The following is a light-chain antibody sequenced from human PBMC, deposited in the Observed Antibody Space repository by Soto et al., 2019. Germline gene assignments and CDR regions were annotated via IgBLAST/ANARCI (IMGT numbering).Light chain of an antibody. J-gene: IGKJ4*01. Sequence: ETVMTQSPATLSVSPGEGATLSCRASQSVSSNLVWYQHKPGQAPRLLIYGASTRATDIPARFIGSGSGTALTLTVSSLETEGYAIDYCQQYNNLPRTFGGGTKVEIK. V-gene: IGKV3-15*01. CDR3: QQYNNLPRT. CDR1: QSVSSN. CDR2: GAS.